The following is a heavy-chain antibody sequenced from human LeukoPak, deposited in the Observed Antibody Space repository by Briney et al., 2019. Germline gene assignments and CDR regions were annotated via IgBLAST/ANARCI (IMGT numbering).Heavy chain of an antibody. CDR3: ARRYSSSWCHDY. D-gene: IGHD6-13*01. J-gene: IGHJ4*02. CDR1: EFTVSNNY. Sequence: PGGSLRLSCVVSEFTVSNNYMSWVRQAPGKGLEWVSVIYSGGSTYYADSVKGRFTISRDNSKNTVYLQMNSLRAEDTAVYYCARRYSSSWCHDYWGQGTLVTVSS. CDR2: IYSGGST. V-gene: IGHV3-53*01.